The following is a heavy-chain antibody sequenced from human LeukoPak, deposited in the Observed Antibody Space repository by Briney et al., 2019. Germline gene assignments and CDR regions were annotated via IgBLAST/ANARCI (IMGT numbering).Heavy chain of an antibody. CDR3: ARRYSGSGKAAFDI. V-gene: IGHV5-51*01. CDR1: GYSFTNYW. J-gene: IGHJ3*02. CDR2: IYAGESDT. Sequence: GESLKISCKGSGYSFTNYWIGWVRQMPGKGLEWMGIIYAGESDTRYSPSFQGQVTISADKSTSTAYLQWSSLKASDTAMYYCARRYSGSGKAAFDIWGQGTMVTVSS. D-gene: IGHD1-26*01.